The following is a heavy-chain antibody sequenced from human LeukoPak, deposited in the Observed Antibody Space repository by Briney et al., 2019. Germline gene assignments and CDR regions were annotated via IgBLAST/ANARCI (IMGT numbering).Heavy chain of an antibody. Sequence: PPETLSLTCAVYGGSFSGYYWSWIRQPPGKGLEWIGEINHSGSTNYNPSLKSRVTISVDTSKNQFSLKLSSVTAADTAVYYCARGGVGANYWGQGTLVTVSS. D-gene: IGHD1-26*01. CDR2: INHSGST. CDR1: GGSFSGYY. V-gene: IGHV4-34*01. J-gene: IGHJ4*02. CDR3: ARGGVGANY.